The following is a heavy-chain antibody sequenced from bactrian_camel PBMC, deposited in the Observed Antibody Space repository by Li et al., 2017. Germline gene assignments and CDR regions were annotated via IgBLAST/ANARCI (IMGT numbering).Heavy chain of an antibody. CDR3: AADSHHRPHAWFREADYDS. Sequence: HVQLVESGGGSVQAGESLRLSCTWSGVTYCMGWFRQAPGKEREVVAVIDSEEDTGYTDSVKGRFTISRDNAKNTIFLQINSLKPEDTAMYYCAADSHHRPHAWFREADYDSWGQGTQVTVS. J-gene: IGHJ4*01. D-gene: IGHD2*01. CDR1: GVTYC. CDR2: IDSEEDT. V-gene: IGHV3S55*01.